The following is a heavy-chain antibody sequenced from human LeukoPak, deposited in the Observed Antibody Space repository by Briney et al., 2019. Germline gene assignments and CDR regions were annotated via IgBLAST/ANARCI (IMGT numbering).Heavy chain of an antibody. CDR2: INAGNGNT. J-gene: IGHJ4*02. V-gene: IGHV1-3*01. CDR1: GYTFTIYA. D-gene: IGHD5-18*01. CDR3: AREKYSYGSRD. Sequence: ASVNVSFKASGYTFTIYAMHWVRQAPGQRLEWMGWINAGNGNTKYSQKFQGRVTITRDTSASTAYMELSSLRSEDTAVYYCAREKYSYGSRDWGQGTLVTVSS.